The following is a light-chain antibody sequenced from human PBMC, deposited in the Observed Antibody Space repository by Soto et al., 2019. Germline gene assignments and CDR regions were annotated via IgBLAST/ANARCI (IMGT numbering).Light chain of an antibody. CDR1: RDIGSD. CDR3: LQDHDDSWT. Sequence: ATQMTQSPSSLSASVGDRITITCRARRDIGSDLSWYQQKPGKAPTLLIYAASNLQSGVPSRFRGSRSGTEFTLTVSSLQPEDFATYSCLQDHDDSWTFGQGTKVDIK. J-gene: IGKJ1*01. CDR2: AAS. V-gene: IGKV1-6*01.